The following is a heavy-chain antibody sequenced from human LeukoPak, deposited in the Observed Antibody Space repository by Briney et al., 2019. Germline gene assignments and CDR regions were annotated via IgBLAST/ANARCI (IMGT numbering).Heavy chain of an antibody. CDR1: GFTFSNYG. D-gene: IGHD6-25*01. J-gene: IGHJ6*02. V-gene: IGHV3-30*03. CDR3: VRVGGRAHGMDV. CDR2: ISYDGNNK. Sequence: GGSLRLSCAASGFTFSNYGMHWVRQAPGKGLEWVALISYDGNNKYYSDSMKGRFTISRDNSKNTLYLQMNSLRAEDTAMYYCVRVGGRAHGMDVWGQGTTVTVSS.